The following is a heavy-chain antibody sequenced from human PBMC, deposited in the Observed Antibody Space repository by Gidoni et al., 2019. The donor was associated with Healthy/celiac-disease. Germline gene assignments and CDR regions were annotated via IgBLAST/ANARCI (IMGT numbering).Heavy chain of an antibody. D-gene: IGHD2-2*01. Sequence: EVQLVESGGGLVQTGRSLRLSCPASGFPFAAYAMHWVRQAPGKGLEWVSGISWNSGSIGYADSGKGRFTISRDNAKNSLYLQMNSLRAEDTALYYCARGDCSSTSCYLGYWGQGTLVTVSS. CDR1: GFPFAAYA. J-gene: IGHJ4*02. V-gene: IGHV3-9*01. CDR3: ARGDCSSTSCYLGY. CDR2: ISWNSGSI.